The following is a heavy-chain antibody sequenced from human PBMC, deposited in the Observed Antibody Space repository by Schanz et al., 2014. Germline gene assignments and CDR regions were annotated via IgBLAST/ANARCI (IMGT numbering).Heavy chain of an antibody. CDR2: INPSGGGT. CDR3: ARDRKRYCSAASCLHDNWFGP. CDR1: GYTFTSHG. V-gene: IGHV1-46*01. D-gene: IGHD2-15*01. J-gene: IGHJ5*02. Sequence: QVQLVQSGAELRKPGASVKVSCKASGYTFTSHGISWVRQAPGQGLEWMGIINPSGGGTSYAQRFQDRVTVTRDTSRSTVYMELSSLRSDDTAVYYYARDRKRYCSAASCLHDNWFGPWGQGTRVTVSS.